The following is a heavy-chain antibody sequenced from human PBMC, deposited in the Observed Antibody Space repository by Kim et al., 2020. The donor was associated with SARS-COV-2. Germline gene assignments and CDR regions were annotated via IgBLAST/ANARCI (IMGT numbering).Heavy chain of an antibody. D-gene: IGHD1-7*01. CDR3: TPSPYNWDYGWFDP. CDR2: IKSKTDGGTA. Sequence: GGSLRLSCAASGFTFSNAWMSWVRQAPGKGLEWVGRIKSKTDGGTADYAAPVKGRFTISRDDSKNTLYLQMNSLKTDDTAVYYCTPSPYNWDYGWFDPWGQGTLVTVSS. V-gene: IGHV3-15*01. CDR1: GFTFSNAW. J-gene: IGHJ5*02.